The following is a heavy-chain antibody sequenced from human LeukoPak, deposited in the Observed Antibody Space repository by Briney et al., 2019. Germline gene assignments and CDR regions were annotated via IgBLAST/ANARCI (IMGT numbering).Heavy chain of an antibody. CDR2: IIPILGIA. Sequence: ASVKVSCKASGYTFTGYYMHWVRQAPGQGLEWMGRIIPILGIANYAQKFQGRVTITADKSTSTAYMELSSLRSEDTAVYYCAGVTDFNRAGYSYAIYYYYYYGMDVWGQGTTVTVSS. D-gene: IGHD5-18*01. J-gene: IGHJ6*02. CDR3: AGVTDFNRAGYSYAIYYYYYYGMDV. CDR1: GYTFTGYY. V-gene: IGHV1-69*02.